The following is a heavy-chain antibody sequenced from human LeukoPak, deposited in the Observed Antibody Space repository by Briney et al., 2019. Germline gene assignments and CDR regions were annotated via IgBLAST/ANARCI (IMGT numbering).Heavy chain of an antibody. V-gene: IGHV4-38-2*02. D-gene: IGHD1-26*01. CDR3: AKESGQGPFDY. CDR2: IYHSGST. J-gene: IGHJ4*02. CDR1: GYSISSGYY. Sequence: SETLSLTCTVSGYSISSGYYWGWIRQPPGKGLEWIGSIYHSGSTYYNPSLKSRVTISVDTSKNQFSLKLSSVTAADTAVYYCAKESGQGPFDYWGQGTLVTVSS.